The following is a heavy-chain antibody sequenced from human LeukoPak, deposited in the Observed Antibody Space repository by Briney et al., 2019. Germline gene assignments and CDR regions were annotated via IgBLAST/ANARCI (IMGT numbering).Heavy chain of an antibody. J-gene: IGHJ4*02. Sequence: SETLSLTCTVSDYSISSGYFWGWIRQPPGKGLEWIRGIYHSGSTYYNPSLKSRVTISVDTSKNQFSLKLSSVTAADTAVYYCARGGSGSYYDSNDYYDYWGQGTLVTVSS. D-gene: IGHD3-22*01. V-gene: IGHV4-38-2*02. CDR1: DYSISSGYF. CDR2: IYHSGST. CDR3: ARGGSGSYYDSNDYYDY.